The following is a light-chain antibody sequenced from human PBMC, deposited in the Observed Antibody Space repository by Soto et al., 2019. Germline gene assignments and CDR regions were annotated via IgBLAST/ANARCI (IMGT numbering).Light chain of an antibody. J-gene: IGLJ1*01. V-gene: IGLV7-46*01. Sequence: QAVVRHEPALTLSPGRTVTLACGSSTGAVTNGHYPYWFQQKPGQAPRTLIYDTTNRHSWTPARFSGSLLGGKAALTLSGAQPEDEAEYYCLLSYNGHYVFGTGTNVTVL. CDR2: DTT. CDR3: LLSYNGHYV. CDR1: TGAVTNGHY.